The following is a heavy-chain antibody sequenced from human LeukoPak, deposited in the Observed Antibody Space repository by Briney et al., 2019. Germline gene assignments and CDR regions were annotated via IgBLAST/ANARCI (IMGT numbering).Heavy chain of an antibody. CDR3: ARGDGEDIVVVTAIDAFDI. CDR1: GFTFSSYA. Sequence: GGSLRLSCAASGFTFSSYAMHWVRQAPGKGLEWVAVISYDGSNKYYADSVKGRFTISRDNSKNTLYLQMNSLRAEDTAVYYCARGDGEDIVVVTAIDAFDIWGQGTMVTVSS. D-gene: IGHD2-21*02. CDR2: ISYDGSNK. J-gene: IGHJ3*02. V-gene: IGHV3-30-3*01.